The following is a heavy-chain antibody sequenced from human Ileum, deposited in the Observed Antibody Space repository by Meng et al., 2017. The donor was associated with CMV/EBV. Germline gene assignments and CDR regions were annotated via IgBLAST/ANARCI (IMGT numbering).Heavy chain of an antibody. J-gene: IGHJ5*02. V-gene: IGHV3-11*06. Sequence: QVQLVEFGGGLVKPGGSLRLSCAASGFTFSDYYMSWIRQAPGKGLEWVSHIRSNSGYTNYADSVKGRFTISRDNANNSLYLQMNSLRAEDTAVYYCARGCGGDCYSWFDTWGQGTLVTVSS. CDR3: ARGCGGDCYSWFDT. CDR1: GFTFSDYY. D-gene: IGHD2-21*02. CDR2: IRSNSGYT.